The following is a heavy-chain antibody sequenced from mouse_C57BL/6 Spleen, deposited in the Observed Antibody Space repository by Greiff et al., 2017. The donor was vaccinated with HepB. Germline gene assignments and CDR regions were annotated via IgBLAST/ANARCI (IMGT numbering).Heavy chain of an antibody. J-gene: IGHJ4*01. CDR3: ANYGSLYAMDY. V-gene: IGHV1-64*01. CDR1: GYTFTSYW. CDR2: IHPNSGST. D-gene: IGHD1-1*01. Sequence: QVHVKQSGAELVKPGASVKLSCKASGYTFTSYWMHWVKQRPGQGLEWIGMIHPNSGSTNYNEKFKSKATLTVDKSSSTAYMQLSSLTSEDSAVYYCANYGSLYAMDYWGQGTSVTVSS.